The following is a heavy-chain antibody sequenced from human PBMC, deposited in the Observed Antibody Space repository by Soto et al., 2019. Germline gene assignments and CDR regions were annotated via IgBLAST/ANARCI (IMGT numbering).Heavy chain of an antibody. CDR3: ARYARVPYS. CDR1: GASVTSSY. D-gene: IGHD2-2*01. V-gene: IGHV4-59*02. J-gene: IGHJ4*02. Sequence: SETLSLTCTVSGASVTSSYWSWIRQPPGQGLESIGYIYYTGDTNSNPSLKSRVSISIDTSKNQLSLKLNSVTAADTAVYYCARYARVPYSWGQGTLVTVSS. CDR2: IYYTGDT.